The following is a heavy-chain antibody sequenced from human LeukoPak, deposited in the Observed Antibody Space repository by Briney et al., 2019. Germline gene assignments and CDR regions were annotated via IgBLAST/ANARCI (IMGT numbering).Heavy chain of an antibody. CDR3: ARHSGSGSLSRPFDP. D-gene: IGHD3-10*01. J-gene: IGHJ5*02. Sequence: PSETLSLTYSVSGPSVTSGGFYWGWLRQPPGKGLEWIATVYYTGSTYYNPSPKSRVTISIDTSKNQFSLSLRSLIAADTAVYYCARHSGSGSLSRPFDPWGQGTLVTVSS. CDR2: VYYTGST. CDR1: GPSVTSGGFY. V-gene: IGHV4-39*01.